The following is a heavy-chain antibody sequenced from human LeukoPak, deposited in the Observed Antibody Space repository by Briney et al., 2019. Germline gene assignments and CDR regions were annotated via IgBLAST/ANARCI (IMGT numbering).Heavy chain of an antibody. D-gene: IGHD4-23*01. J-gene: IGHJ4*02. CDR2: LQRGGRAS. CDR1: GFSISDFW. Sequence: RGALRLSCAASGFSISDFWMTWVRQAPGKGLEWVAILQRGGRASHYVDSVKGRFTLSRDTANNVLHLQMNSLRPDDTAVYYCARDVGGADYWGQGILVAVAS. CDR3: ARDVGGADY. V-gene: IGHV3-7*01.